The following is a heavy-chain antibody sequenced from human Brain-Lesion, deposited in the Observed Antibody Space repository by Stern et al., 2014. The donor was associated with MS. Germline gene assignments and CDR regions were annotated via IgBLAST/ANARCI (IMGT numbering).Heavy chain of an antibody. CDR3: AKDGPALVTNWFDP. D-gene: IGHD5-18*01. CDR1: GGTFGTYP. J-gene: IGHJ5*02. Sequence: QVQLVQSGPEVKKPGSSVQVSCKAPGGTFGTYPITWLRQDPGQGLEWLGRIIPIFGSPNYAQKFQGRVTITADRSTTTVYMKLSSLKSDDAAVYYCAKDGPALVTNWFDPWGRGTLVTVSS. CDR2: IIPIFGSP. V-gene: IGHV1-69*14.